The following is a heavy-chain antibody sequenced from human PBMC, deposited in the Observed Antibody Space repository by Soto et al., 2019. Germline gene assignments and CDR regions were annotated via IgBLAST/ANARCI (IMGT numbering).Heavy chain of an antibody. CDR3: SFNSGSNSYSRFDF. V-gene: IGHV1-69*13. D-gene: IGHD3-16*01. J-gene: IGHJ4*02. CDR1: GGSFRNYV. Sequence: XVNVSNKASGGSFRNYVMILVRQAPRQGLEWMGGIIPVFETRTYAQKFQGRVTITADDSTSTVSMEMSNLRSEDTAVYFCSFNSGSNSYSRFDFCGQGTLVTVSS. CDR2: IIPVFETR.